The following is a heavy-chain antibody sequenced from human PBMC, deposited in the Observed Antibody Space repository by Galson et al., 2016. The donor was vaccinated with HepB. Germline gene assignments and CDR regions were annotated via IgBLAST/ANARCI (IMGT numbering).Heavy chain of an antibody. D-gene: IGHD2-2*01. CDR3: AKVAEKFQLLAFDY. V-gene: IGHV3-30*18. CDR2: TSYDGSDK. CDR1: GFTFSSYG. Sequence: SLRLSCAVSGFTFSSYGMHWVRQAPGKGLEWVAVTSYDGSDKYYADSLKGRFTVSRDNSKKTLYLQMNSLRAEDTAMYYCAKVAEKFQLLAFDYWGQGALVTVSS. J-gene: IGHJ4*02.